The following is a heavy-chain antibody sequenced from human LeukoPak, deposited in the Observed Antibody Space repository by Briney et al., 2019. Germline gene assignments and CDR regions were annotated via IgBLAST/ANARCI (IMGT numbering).Heavy chain of an antibody. V-gene: IGHV3-21*01. CDR3: AREYPKLAAAGTYYYYYMDV. J-gene: IGHJ6*03. CDR2: ISSSSSYI. D-gene: IGHD6-13*01. CDR1: GFTFSSYS. Sequence: GGSLRLSCAASGFTFSSYSMNWVRQAPGKGLEWASSISSSSSYIYYADSVKGRFTISRDNAKNSLYLQMNSLRAEDTAVYYCAREYPKLAAAGTYYYYYMDVWGKGTTVTVSS.